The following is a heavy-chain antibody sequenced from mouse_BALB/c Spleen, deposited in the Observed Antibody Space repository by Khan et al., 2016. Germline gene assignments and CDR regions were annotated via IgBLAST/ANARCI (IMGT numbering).Heavy chain of an antibody. CDR3: AWTGTGAWFAY. V-gene: IGHV1S56*01. Sequence: QVQLQQSGPELVKPGASVRISCKASGYTFTSYYIHWVKQRPGQGLEWIGWIYPGNGNTKYNEQFKGRATLTADTSSPTAYMQLSSLTCVDSAVDIGAWTGTGAWFAYCGQGTRVTVSP. D-gene: IGHD4-1*01. CDR1: GYTFTSYY. CDR2: IYPGNGNT. J-gene: IGHJ3*01.